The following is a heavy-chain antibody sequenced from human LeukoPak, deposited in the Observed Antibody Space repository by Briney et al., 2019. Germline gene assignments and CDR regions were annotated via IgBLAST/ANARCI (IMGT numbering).Heavy chain of an antibody. CDR2: INPSGGST. Sequence: ASVKVSCKASGYTFTRYHMHWVRQAPGQGLEWMGMINPSGGSTSYAQKFQGRVTMTSDTSTSTVYMELSSLRSEDTAVYYCARDRRSAYWFDPWGQGTLVTVSS. CDR3: ARDRRSAYWFDP. CDR1: GYTFTRYH. J-gene: IGHJ5*02. D-gene: IGHD5-24*01. V-gene: IGHV1-46*01.